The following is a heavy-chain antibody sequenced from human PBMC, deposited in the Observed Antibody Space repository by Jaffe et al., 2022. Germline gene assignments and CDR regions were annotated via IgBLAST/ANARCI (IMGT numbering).Heavy chain of an antibody. V-gene: IGHV3-30*02. D-gene: IGHD3-10*01. Sequence: QVQLVESGGGVVQPGGSLRLSCAASGFTFSSYGMHWVRQAPGKGLEWVAFIRYDGSNKYYADSVKGRFTISRDNSKNTLYLQMNSLRAEDTAVYYCAKRGGRNMVQERRNYYYYMDVWGKGTTVTVSS. CDR1: GFTFSSYG. J-gene: IGHJ6*03. CDR2: IRYDGSNK. CDR3: AKRGGRNMVQERRNYYYYMDV.